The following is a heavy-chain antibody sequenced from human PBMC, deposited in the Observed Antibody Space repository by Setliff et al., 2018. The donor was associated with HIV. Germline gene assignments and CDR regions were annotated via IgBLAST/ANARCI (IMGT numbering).Heavy chain of an antibody. D-gene: IGHD3-10*01. CDR2: FNPFSGGT. Sequence: ASVKVSCKASGYTLTDYYIHWMRQAPGQGLEWVGWFNPFSGGTNFAQKFQGRVTMTRDTSISTVYMELSRLRSDDTAVYYCAAGYGSGSYGAFDIWGQGTMVTVSS. CDR3: AAGYGSGSYGAFDI. V-gene: IGHV1-2*02. CDR1: GYTLTDYY. J-gene: IGHJ3*02.